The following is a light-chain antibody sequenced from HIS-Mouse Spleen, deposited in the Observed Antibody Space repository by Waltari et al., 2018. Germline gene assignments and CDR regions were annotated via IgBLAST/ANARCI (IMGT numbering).Light chain of an antibody. CDR2: EGS. Sequence: QSALTQPASVSGSPGQSLTIPCPGTSSDVGSYNLVSWYQQHPGKAPKLMIYEGSKRPSGVSNRFSGSKSGNTASLTISGLQAEDEADYYCCSYAGSSTSVVFGGGTKLTVL. V-gene: IGLV2-23*01. CDR1: SSDVGSYNL. J-gene: IGLJ2*01. CDR3: CSYAGSSTSVV.